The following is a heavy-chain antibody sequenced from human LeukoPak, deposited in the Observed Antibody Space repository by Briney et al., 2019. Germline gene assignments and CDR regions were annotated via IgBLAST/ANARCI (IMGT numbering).Heavy chain of an antibody. CDR1: GFTFSSYA. V-gene: IGHV3-30*04. Sequence: PGGSLRLSCAASGFTFSSYAMHWVRQAPGKGLEWAAVISYDGSNKYYADSVKGRFTISRDNSKNTLYLQMNSLRAEDTAVYYCARDPERLWFGELSGGYYFDYWGQGTLVTVSS. CDR2: ISYDGSNK. CDR3: ARDPERLWFGELSGGYYFDY. D-gene: IGHD3-10*01. J-gene: IGHJ4*02.